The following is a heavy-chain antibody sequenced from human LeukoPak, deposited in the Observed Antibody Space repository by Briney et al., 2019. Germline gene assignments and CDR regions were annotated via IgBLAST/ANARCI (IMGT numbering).Heavy chain of an antibody. CDR2: IYSGGST. CDR3: AREGSIAAAGTAYYFDY. CDR1: GFTASSNY. V-gene: IGHV3-53*01. Sequence: GGSLRLSCAASGFTASSNYMSWVRQAPGKGLEWVSVIYSGGSTYYADSVKGRFTISRDNSKNTLYLQMNSLRAEDTAVYYCAREGSIAAAGTAYYFDYWGQGTLVTVSS. J-gene: IGHJ4*02. D-gene: IGHD6-13*01.